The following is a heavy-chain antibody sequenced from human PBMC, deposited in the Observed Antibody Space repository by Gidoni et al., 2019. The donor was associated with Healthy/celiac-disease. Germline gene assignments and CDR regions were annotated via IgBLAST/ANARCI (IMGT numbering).Heavy chain of an antibody. D-gene: IGHD6-6*01. J-gene: IGHJ6*02. CDR1: GGTFSSYT. Sequence: QVQLVSSGAEVKKPGSSVKVSSTALGGTFSSYTFSRVGQATGKGVEWMGRISPIRGLADYAQKFQGRVTITADKYTSTASMELSSLRSEDTAVYDCARALGSSIDVWGQGTMVAVSS. CDR3: ARALGSSIDV. V-gene: IGHV1-69*02. CDR2: ISPIRGLA.